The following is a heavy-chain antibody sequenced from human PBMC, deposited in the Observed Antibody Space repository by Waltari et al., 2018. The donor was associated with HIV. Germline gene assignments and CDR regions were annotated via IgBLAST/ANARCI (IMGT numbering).Heavy chain of an antibody. D-gene: IGHD3-10*02. CDR1: GFTFSSYS. CDR2: ITESGDKT. CDR3: VKPFGFVRGAPQYFDV. Sequence: EVRLLESGGNLVQPGGSLRLSCAASGFTFSSYSMSWVRQSPRKGLEWLSSITESGDKTHYADSGKGRFIISRDNSNNILFLQMNGVKVEETAVYFCVKPFGFVRGAPQYFDVWGQGTQVTVSS. J-gene: IGHJ4*02. V-gene: IGHV3-23*01.